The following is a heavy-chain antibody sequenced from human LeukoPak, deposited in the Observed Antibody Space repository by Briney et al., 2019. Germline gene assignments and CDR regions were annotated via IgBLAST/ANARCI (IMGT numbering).Heavy chain of an antibody. D-gene: IGHD2-2*01. V-gene: IGHV1-2*02. CDR2: ILPHSGDT. J-gene: IGHJ4*02. CDR1: GYGFSVDY. CDR3: ARPPRDLVSAAPFDY. Sequence: ASVKVSCKASGYGFSVDYIQWLRQVPGEGLEWVGWILPHSGDTYYAQKFRGRVTMTTDTSINTAYMELSRLQSDDTGIYFCARPPRDLVSAAPFDYWGQGTLVAVSS.